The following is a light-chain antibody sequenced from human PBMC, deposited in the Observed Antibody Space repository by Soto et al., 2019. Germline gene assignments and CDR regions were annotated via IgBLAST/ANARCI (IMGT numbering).Light chain of an antibody. CDR1: QSVGNN. J-gene: IGKJ4*01. V-gene: IGKV3-15*01. CDR2: GAS. Sequence: EMVMTQSPATLSVSPGERATLSCRASQSVGNNLAWYRQKSGQAPRLLIYGASTRATGIPARFSGSGSGTEFTLTIDSLQSDDFAVYLCQQYRNWPLTFGGGTKVDIK. CDR3: QQYRNWPLT.